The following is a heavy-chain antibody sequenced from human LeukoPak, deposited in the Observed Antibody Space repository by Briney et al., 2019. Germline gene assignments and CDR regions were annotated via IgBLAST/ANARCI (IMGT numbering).Heavy chain of an antibody. CDR3: ARVGASSYYYDTDDAFDI. V-gene: IGHV4-38-2*02. J-gene: IGHJ3*02. Sequence: SETLSLTCTVSGYSISSGYYWGWIRQPPGKGLEWIGNIYHSGSTYYNPSLKSRVTISVDTSKNQFSLKLSSVTAADTAVYYCARVGASSYYYDTDDAFDIWGQGTMVTVSS. CDR1: GYSISSGYY. CDR2: IYHSGST. D-gene: IGHD3-22*01.